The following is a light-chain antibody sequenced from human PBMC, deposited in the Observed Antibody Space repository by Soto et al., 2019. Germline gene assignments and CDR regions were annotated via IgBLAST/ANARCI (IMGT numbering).Light chain of an antibody. V-gene: IGKV3-20*01. CDR2: GAS. J-gene: IGKJ1*01. CDR3: QHFGGTTFT. Sequence: EIVMTQSPATLSVSPGERATLSCRASQSVSSYIAWYQQRHGQTPSLLIYGASTRATGIPDRFSGSGSGTHLTITISRLEPGDCEVYYCQHFGGTTFTFGQGTKVDIK. CDR1: QSVSSY.